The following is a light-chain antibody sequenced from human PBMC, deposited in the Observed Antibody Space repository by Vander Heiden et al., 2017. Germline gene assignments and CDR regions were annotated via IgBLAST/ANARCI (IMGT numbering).Light chain of an antibody. V-gene: IGLV3-1*01. CDR2: QDS. CDR1: NLGTKF. J-gene: IGLJ2*01. CDR3: QAWDSNTVL. Sequence: SYDVTQPPSVSASPGQTVSITCSGDNLGTKFASWYQQKPGQSPVLVIYQDSRRPSGIPERFSGSNSGNTATLTISGTQTMDEADYYCQAWDSNTVLFGGGTKLTVL.